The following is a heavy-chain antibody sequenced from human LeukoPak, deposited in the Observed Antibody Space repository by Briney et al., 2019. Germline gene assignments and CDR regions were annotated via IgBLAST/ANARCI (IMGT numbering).Heavy chain of an antibody. CDR3: VRGALRDCSYTSCSRGNWFDP. V-gene: IGHV3-74*01. CDR2: INADGSGT. D-gene: IGHD2-2*01. Sequence: RAGSLRLSSAASGFTFSSHWMHWVRQAPEKGLVGVAHINADGSGTYYAASVKGRFTISRDNAKNTLYLQMHSLTAEDTAVYYCVRGALRDCSYTSCSRGNWFDPWGQGTLVTVSS. J-gene: IGHJ5*02. CDR1: GFTFSSHW.